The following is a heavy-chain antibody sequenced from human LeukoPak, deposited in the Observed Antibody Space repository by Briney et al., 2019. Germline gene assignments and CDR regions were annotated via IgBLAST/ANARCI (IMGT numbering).Heavy chain of an antibody. J-gene: IGHJ4*02. CDR3: ARDDSSRDDSGVYHY. Sequence: SETLSLTCTVSGDSINSYHWSWIRQPAGKGLEWIGRIHMSGSTNYNPSLRSRVAISMDNSKNQFSLKLKSVTAADTAVYYCARDDSSRDDSGVYHYWARGTRVTISS. V-gene: IGHV4-4*07. CDR1: GDSINSYH. CDR2: IHMSGST. D-gene: IGHD3-22*01.